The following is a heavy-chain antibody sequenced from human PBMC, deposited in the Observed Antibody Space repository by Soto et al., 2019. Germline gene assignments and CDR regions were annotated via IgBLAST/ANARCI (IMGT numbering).Heavy chain of an antibody. CDR1: GGSISSGGDY. D-gene: IGHD3-22*01. J-gene: IGHJ3*02. CDR3: ARHYDYDTGKSDALDI. CDR2: IYHSGST. V-gene: IGHV4-31*03. Sequence: QVQLQESGPGLVKPSQTLSLTCTASGGSISSGGDYWSWIRQHPGKGLEWIGYIYHSGSTYYSAPLRSRITISLDTSKNQLSLQLSSVTAADTAVYYCARHYDYDTGKSDALDIWGQGTMVTVSS.